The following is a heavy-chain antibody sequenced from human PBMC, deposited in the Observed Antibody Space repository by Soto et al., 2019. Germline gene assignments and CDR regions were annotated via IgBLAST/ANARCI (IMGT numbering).Heavy chain of an antibody. CDR1: GFTFSSYA. D-gene: IGHD3-22*01. Sequence: GGSLRLSCAASGFTFSSYAMHWVRQATGKGLEWVAVISYDGSNKYYADSVKGRFTISRDNSKNTLYLQMNSLRAEDTAVYYCARVGGYIFDHWGQGTLVTVSS. CDR3: ARVGGYIFDH. V-gene: IGHV3-30-3*01. J-gene: IGHJ4*02. CDR2: ISYDGSNK.